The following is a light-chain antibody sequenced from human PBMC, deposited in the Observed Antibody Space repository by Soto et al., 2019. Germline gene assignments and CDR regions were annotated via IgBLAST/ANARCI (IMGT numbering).Light chain of an antibody. CDR1: QGIGRW. J-gene: IGKJ5*01. Sequence: DIQMTQSPSSVSASVGDRVTITCRASQGIGRWLAWYQQKPGKAPELLIYDASSLQSGVPSRFSGSGSGTVFTLTISSLQPEDFATYYCQKADSFPITFGQGTRLDIK. V-gene: IGKV1D-12*01. CDR2: DAS. CDR3: QKADSFPIT.